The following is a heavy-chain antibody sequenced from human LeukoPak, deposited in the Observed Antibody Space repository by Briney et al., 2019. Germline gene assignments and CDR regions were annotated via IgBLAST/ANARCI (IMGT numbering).Heavy chain of an antibody. Sequence: GGSLRLSCAASGFTFSNYGMHWVRQAPGKGLEWVAVISYDGSNKYYVDSVKGRFTISRDNSKNTLYLQMNSLRAEDTAVYYCARFIGYCSGGNCKGAFDIWGQGTMVTVSS. CDR3: ARFIGYCSGGNCKGAFDI. J-gene: IGHJ3*02. CDR1: GFTFSNYG. D-gene: IGHD2-15*01. CDR2: ISYDGSNK. V-gene: IGHV3-30*03.